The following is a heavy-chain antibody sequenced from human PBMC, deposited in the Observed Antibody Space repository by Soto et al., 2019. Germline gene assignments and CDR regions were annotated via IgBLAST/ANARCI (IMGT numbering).Heavy chain of an antibody. Sequence: GGSLRLSCAASGFTFSSYSMNWVRQAPGKGLEWVSSISSSSSYIYYADSVKGRFTISRDNAKNTLYLQMNSLRAEDTAVYYCAKGGEWYYDILTGPWGQGTTVTVSS. V-gene: IGHV3-21*04. CDR1: GFTFSSYS. CDR3: AKGGEWYYDILTGP. D-gene: IGHD3-9*01. J-gene: IGHJ6*02. CDR2: ISSSSSYI.